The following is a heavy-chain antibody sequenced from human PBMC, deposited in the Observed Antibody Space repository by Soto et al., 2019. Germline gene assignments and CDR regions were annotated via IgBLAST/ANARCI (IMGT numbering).Heavy chain of an antibody. CDR2: ISVSSNYI. J-gene: IGHJ6*02. Sequence: GGSLRLSCAASGFIFSDYTMNWVRQAPGKGLEWVSSISVSSNYIYYADSVKGRFTISRDNAKNSLYLQMNSLRGDETAIYYCARDRGVRGVLPSYTYGMDVWGQGTTVTVSS. D-gene: IGHD3-10*01. V-gene: IGHV3-21*01. CDR3: ARDRGVRGVLPSYTYGMDV. CDR1: GFIFSDYT.